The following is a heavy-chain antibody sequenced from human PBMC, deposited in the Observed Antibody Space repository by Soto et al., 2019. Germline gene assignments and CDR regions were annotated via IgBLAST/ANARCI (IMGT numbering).Heavy chain of an antibody. J-gene: IGHJ4*02. V-gene: IGHV3-30*18. CDR2: ILYDGSKE. Sequence: PGGSLRLSCTDSGFSFNTYVMDWVRQAPGKGLEWVARILYDGSKEYYADPVKGRFTISRDNSKNTLYPQMDRLRVEDTAVYFCAKGLALMADHWGQGTPVTVSS. D-gene: IGHD2-21*01. CDR3: AKGLALMADH. CDR1: GFSFNTYV.